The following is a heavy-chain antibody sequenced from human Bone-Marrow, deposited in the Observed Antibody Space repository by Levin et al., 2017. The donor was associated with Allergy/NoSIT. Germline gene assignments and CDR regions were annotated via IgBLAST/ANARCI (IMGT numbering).Heavy chain of an antibody. CDR3: ARHDDCWGGHYGMDV. CDR1: GGSTSNYY. V-gene: IGHV4-59*08. CDR2: IYSSGST. J-gene: IGHJ6*02. Sequence: PSETLSLTCTVSGGSTSNYYLSWIRQTPGRGLEWLGYIYSSGSTNYNPSLKSRVTISADSSKRQVSLKLNSVTAGDTAVYYCARHDDCWGGHYGMDVWGQGTAVAVSS. D-gene: IGHD3-3*01.